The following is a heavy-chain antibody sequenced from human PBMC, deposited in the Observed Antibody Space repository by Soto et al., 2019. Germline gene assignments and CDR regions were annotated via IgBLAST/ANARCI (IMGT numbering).Heavy chain of an antibody. CDR1: GFTVSSYG. Sequence: QVQLVESGGGVVQPGRSLRLSCAVSGFTVSSYGMHWVRQAPGKGLEWVAVISRDGGTKYYADSVKGRFTISRDNSRNTLFLEMNSPRSDDMAVYYCTGEVASGYWGQGTLVTVSS. J-gene: IGHJ4*02. CDR2: ISRDGGTK. D-gene: IGHD2-8*02. V-gene: IGHV3-30*03. CDR3: TGEVASGY.